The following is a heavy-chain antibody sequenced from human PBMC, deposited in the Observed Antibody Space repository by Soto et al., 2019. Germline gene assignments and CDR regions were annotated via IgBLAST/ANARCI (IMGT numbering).Heavy chain of an antibody. CDR1: GYTFGTSG. D-gene: IGHD3-22*01. CDR2: ISAYNGNT. Sequence: QVKLVQSGAEVKKPGTSMKVSCKASGYTFGTSGISWIRQAPGQGLVWMGWISAYNGNTNYEQKRQDRVTMTTDTSTNTAYLEQRSLRSDDTAVYYCARAGHYYDSSGYANWGPGTLVTVS. V-gene: IGHV1-18*01. J-gene: IGHJ4*02. CDR3: ARAGHYYDSSGYAN.